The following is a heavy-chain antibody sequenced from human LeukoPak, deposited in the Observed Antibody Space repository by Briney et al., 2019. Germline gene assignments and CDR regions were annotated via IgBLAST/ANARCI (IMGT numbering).Heavy chain of an antibody. Sequence: PSETLSLTCAVYRGSFSGYYWSWIRQPPGKGLEWIGEINHSGTTNYNPSLKSRVTLSVDTSKNQFSLKLSSVAAADTAVYYCARRASHSRVTMVRGVIVAANNHHFDYWGQGTLVTVSS. J-gene: IGHJ4*02. V-gene: IGHV4-34*01. D-gene: IGHD3-10*01. CDR1: RGSFSGYY. CDR3: ARRASHSRVTMVRGVIVAANNHHFDY. CDR2: INHSGTT.